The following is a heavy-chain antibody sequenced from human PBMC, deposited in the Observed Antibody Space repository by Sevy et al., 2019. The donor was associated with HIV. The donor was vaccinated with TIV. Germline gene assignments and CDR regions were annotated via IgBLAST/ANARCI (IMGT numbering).Heavy chain of an antibody. CDR3: ARVGFLYDSSGYYRTMDY. V-gene: IGHV1-18*01. CDR2: ISAYKGNT. D-gene: IGHD3-22*01. J-gene: IGHJ4*02. CDR1: GYTFTSYG. Sequence: ASVKVSCKASGYTFTSYGISWVRQAPGQGLEWMGWISAYKGNTNYAQKLQGRVTMTTDTSTSTAYMELRSLRSDDTAVYYCARVGFLYDSSGYYRTMDYWGQGTLVTVSS.